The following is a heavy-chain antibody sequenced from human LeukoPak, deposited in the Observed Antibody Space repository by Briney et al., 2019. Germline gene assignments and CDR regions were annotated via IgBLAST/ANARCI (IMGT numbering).Heavy chain of an antibody. Sequence: GASVKVSCKASGYTFTGYYMHWVRQAPGQGVEWMGWINPNSGGTNYAQKFQGRVTMTRDTSISTAYMELSRLRSDDTAVYYCARGSRIAVAVDAFDIWGQGTMVTVSS. J-gene: IGHJ3*02. V-gene: IGHV1-2*02. CDR3: ARGSRIAVAVDAFDI. CDR2: INPNSGGT. D-gene: IGHD6-19*01. CDR1: GYTFTGYY.